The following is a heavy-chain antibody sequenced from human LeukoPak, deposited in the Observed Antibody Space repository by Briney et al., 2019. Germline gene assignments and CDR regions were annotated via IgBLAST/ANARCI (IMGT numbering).Heavy chain of an antibody. CDR2: ISHDGRTE. CDR3: AKEPTSYSSGWYFHH. J-gene: IGHJ1*01. D-gene: IGHD6-25*01. V-gene: IGHV3-30*18. CDR1: GFTFSNYG. Sequence: TGGSLRLSCAASGFTFSNYGMHWVRQAPGKGLEWVAVISHDGRTEFYADSVKGRFTISRDNSKNTLDLQMFSLRAEDTAVYYCAKEPTSYSSGWYFHHWGQGTLVTVSS.